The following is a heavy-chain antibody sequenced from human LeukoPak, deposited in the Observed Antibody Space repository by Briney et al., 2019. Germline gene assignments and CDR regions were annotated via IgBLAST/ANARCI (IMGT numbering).Heavy chain of an antibody. J-gene: IGHJ3*02. CDR2: IKQDGSEN. CDR1: GFTFSNHW. V-gene: IGHV3-7*01. Sequence: GGSLRLSRAASGFTFSNHWMSWVRHTPGKGLEWVANIKQDGSENYYRDSVKGRFTLSRDNAQNSLYLQMNSLRAEDTAVYYCAREKGTMIREMAFEIWGQGTMVTVSS. D-gene: IGHD3-10*01. CDR3: AREKGTMIREMAFEI.